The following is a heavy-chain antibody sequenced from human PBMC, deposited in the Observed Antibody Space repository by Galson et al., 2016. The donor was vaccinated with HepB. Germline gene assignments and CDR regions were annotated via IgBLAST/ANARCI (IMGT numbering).Heavy chain of an antibody. CDR3: AKEPNKVNSGWYYEH. Sequence: SLTPSRALSGLISTNQCTQWVRQSAGKGPEWLAVVAHEGTVRCYRASVRGRFTISRDNSKNMVYLQMNNLRTEDTATYYCAKEPNKVNSGWYYEHWGRGTLVTVSS. CDR1: GLISTNQC. V-gene: IGHV3-30*18. J-gene: IGHJ4*02. D-gene: IGHD6-19*01. CDR2: VAHEGTVR.